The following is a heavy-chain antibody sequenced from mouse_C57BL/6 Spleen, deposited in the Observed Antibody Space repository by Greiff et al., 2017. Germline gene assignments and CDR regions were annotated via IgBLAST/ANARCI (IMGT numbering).Heavy chain of an antibody. D-gene: IGHD2-1*01. CDR2: INPSSGYT. V-gene: IGHV1-4*01. CDR3: ARSRVGNYDGWFAY. CDR1: GYTFTSYT. J-gene: IGHJ3*01. Sequence: QVQLKQSGAELARPGASVKMSCKASGYTFTSYTMHWVKQRPGQGLEWIGYINPSSGYTKYNQKFKDKATLTADKSSSTAYMQLSSLTSEDSAVYYCARSRVGNYDGWFAYWGQGTLVTVSA.